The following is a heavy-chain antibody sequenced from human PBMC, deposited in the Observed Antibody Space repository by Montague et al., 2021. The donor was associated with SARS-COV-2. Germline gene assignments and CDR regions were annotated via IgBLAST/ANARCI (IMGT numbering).Heavy chain of an antibody. CDR1: DGSIGGYY. CDR3: ARESSFGIPGRFES. Sequence: SETLSLTCSINDGSIGGYYWAWIRQPPGKGLEWIGLINYSGTSTYSPSLKSRVTITIDASKKEFSLRLTSLTPADTAMYFCARESSFGIPGRFESWGQGSQVTVSS. CDR2: INYSGTS. D-gene: IGHD1-20*01. V-gene: IGHV4-59*12. J-gene: IGHJ4*02.